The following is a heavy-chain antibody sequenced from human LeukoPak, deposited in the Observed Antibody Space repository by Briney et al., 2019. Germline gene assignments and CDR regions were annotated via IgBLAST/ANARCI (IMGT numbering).Heavy chain of an antibody. D-gene: IGHD6-13*01. Sequence: TGGSLRLSCAASGFTVSSNYMSWVRHAPGKGLEWVSVIYSDGNTYYADSVKDRFTVSRDNSKNTFYLQMNSLRAEDTAVYYCAKATYSSSWNLYFDYWGQGTLVTVSS. CDR3: AKATYSSSWNLYFDY. CDR2: IYSDGNT. V-gene: IGHV3-66*01. CDR1: GFTVSSNY. J-gene: IGHJ4*02.